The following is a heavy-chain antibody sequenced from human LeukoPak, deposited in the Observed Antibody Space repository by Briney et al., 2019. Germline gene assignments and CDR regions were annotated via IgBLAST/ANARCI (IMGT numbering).Heavy chain of an antibody. D-gene: IGHD2/OR15-2a*01. Sequence: SETLSLTCTVSGGSISSYYWSWIRQPPGKGLEWIGYIYYTGSTNYNPSLKSRVTMSVDTSKNQFSLNLSSVTAADTAVYYCARHQTLLYYFDYWGQGTLVTVSS. CDR2: IYYTGST. CDR1: GGSISSYY. V-gene: IGHV4-59*01. CDR3: ARHQTLLYYFDY. J-gene: IGHJ4*02.